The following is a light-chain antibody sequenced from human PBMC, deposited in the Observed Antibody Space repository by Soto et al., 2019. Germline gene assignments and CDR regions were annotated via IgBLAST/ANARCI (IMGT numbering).Light chain of an antibody. CDR3: AAWDDSLNAVV. V-gene: IGLV1-44*01. CDR2: TNH. J-gene: IGLJ2*01. Sequence: QSVLTQPHSVSGTPGQKVSISCSGSASNLGGNPVNWYQHLPGAAPKLLIYTNHQRPSGVPDRFSGAKSGTSASLAISGLPSEDDADFYCAAWDDSLNAVVFCGGTKLTVL. CDR1: ASNLGGNP.